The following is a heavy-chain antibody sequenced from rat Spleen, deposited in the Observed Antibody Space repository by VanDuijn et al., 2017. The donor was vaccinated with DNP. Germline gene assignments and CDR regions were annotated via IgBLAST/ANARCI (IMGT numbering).Heavy chain of an antibody. CDR3: ARSLLGYYDAFDY. CDR1: GFSLTSYS. J-gene: IGHJ2*01. Sequence: QVQLKESGPDLAQPSETLSLTCTVSGFSLTSYSVSWVRQPSGRGPGWMVRMWYDGDTAYNSALKSRLSISRDTSKSQVLLKMNSLQTEDTAMYFCARSLLGYYDAFDYWGQGVMVTVSS. CDR2: MWYDGDT. V-gene: IGHV2-16*01. D-gene: IGHD1-12*01.